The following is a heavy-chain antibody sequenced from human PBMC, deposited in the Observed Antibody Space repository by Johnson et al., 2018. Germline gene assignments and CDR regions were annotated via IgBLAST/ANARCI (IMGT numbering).Heavy chain of an antibody. CDR2: ISWNSGSI. Sequence: VQLVQSGGGLVQPGRSLRLSCAASGFTFDDYAMHWVRQAPGKGLEWVSGISWNSGSIGYADSVKGRFTISRDNANNSLYLQMNSLRAEDTALYYCAKVTGTTQFWGQGAMVTVSS. V-gene: IGHV3-9*01. D-gene: IGHD1-7*01. CDR3: AKVTGTTQF. CDR1: GFTFDDYA. J-gene: IGHJ3*01.